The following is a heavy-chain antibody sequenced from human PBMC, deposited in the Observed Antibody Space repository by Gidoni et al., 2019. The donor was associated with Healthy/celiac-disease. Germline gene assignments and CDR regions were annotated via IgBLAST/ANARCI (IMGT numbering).Heavy chain of an antibody. Sequence: QVQLVESGGGVVQPGRSLRLSCAASGFTFSSYAMHCVRQAPGKGLEWVAVISYEGSNKYYADSVKGRFTISRDNSKNTLYLQMNSLRAEDTAVYYCARDRSDIVATILEYYFDYWGQGTLVTVSS. J-gene: IGHJ4*02. D-gene: IGHD5-12*01. CDR3: ARDRSDIVATILEYYFDY. CDR2: ISYEGSNK. V-gene: IGHV3-30-3*01. CDR1: GFTFSSYA.